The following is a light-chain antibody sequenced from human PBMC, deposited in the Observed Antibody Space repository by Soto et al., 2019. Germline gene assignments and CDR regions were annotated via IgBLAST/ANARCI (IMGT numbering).Light chain of an antibody. Sequence: QPVLTQPPSASGSPGQSVTISCTGTSSDVGGCKFVSWYQQYPGKAPKLIIYEVSKRPSGVPDRFSGSKSGNTASLTVSGLRAEDEADYYCSSCAGSNNPYVFGTGTKLTVL. CDR2: EVS. J-gene: IGLJ1*01. CDR3: SSCAGSNNPYV. CDR1: SSDVGGCKF. V-gene: IGLV2-8*01.